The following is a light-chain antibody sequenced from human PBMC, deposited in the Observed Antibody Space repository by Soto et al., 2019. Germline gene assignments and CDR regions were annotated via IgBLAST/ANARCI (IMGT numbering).Light chain of an antibody. J-gene: IGKJ2*01. CDR2: DVS. CDR3: QHSYNNPTT. Sequence: DIQMTQSPSTLSASVGDRVTITCRASQSISGWLAWYQQKPGKAPKLLIYDVSSLQSGVPSRFSGSGSGTEFTLTITSLQPGDFATYYCQHSYNNPTTFGQGTKVDLK. CDR1: QSISGW. V-gene: IGKV1-5*01.